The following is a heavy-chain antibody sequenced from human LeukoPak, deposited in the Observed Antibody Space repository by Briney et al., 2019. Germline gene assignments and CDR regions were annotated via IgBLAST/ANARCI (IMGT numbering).Heavy chain of an antibody. J-gene: IGHJ4*02. CDR1: GGSISSSSYY. D-gene: IGHD5-24*01. CDR2: IYYSGST. Sequence: KPSETLSLTCTVSGGSISSSSYYWGWIRQPPGKGLEWIGSIYYSGSTYYNPSLKSRVTISVDTSKNQFSLKLKSLTPADTAMYYCTRDRRDGYNYVDLWGQGTMVTVSS. V-gene: IGHV4-39*07. CDR3: TRDRRDGYNYVDL.